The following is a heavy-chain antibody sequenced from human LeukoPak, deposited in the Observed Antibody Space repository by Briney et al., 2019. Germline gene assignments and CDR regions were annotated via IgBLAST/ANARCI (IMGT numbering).Heavy chain of an antibody. D-gene: IGHD3-22*01. Sequence: SETLSLTCTVSGGSISSYYWSWIRQPAGKGLEWIGRIYTSGSTNYNPSLKSRVTMSVDTSKNQFSLKLRSVTAADTAVYYCARNRNYYDSSGFDYWGQGTLVTVSS. CDR1: GGSISSYY. J-gene: IGHJ4*02. CDR3: ARNRNYYDSSGFDY. CDR2: IYTSGST. V-gene: IGHV4-4*07.